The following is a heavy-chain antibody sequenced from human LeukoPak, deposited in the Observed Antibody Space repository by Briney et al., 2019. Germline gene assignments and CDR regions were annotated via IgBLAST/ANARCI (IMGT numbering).Heavy chain of an antibody. D-gene: IGHD5-24*01. CDR3: ARFPSRDGYNYNGY. J-gene: IGHJ4*02. CDR1: GGTFSSYT. Sequence: ASVKVSCKASGGTFSSYTISWVRQAPGQGLEWMGRIIPILGIANYAQKFQGRVTITADKSTSTAYMELSRLRSEDTAVHYCARFPSRDGYNYNGYWGQGTLVTVSS. V-gene: IGHV1-69*02. CDR2: IIPILGIA.